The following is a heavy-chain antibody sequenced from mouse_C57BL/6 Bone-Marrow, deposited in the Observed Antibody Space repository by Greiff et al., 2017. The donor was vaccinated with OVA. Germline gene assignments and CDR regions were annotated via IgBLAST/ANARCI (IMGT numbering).Heavy chain of an antibody. Sequence: LQEPGAELVKPGASVKLSCKASGYTFTSYWMQWVKQRPGQGLEWIGEIDPSDSYTNYNQKFKGKATLTVDTSSSTAYMQLSSLTSEDSAVYYCARLYYDYDGYFDYWGQGTTLTVSS. J-gene: IGHJ2*01. V-gene: IGHV1-50*01. D-gene: IGHD2-4*01. CDR1: GYTFTSYW. CDR3: ARLYYDYDGYFDY. CDR2: IDPSDSYT.